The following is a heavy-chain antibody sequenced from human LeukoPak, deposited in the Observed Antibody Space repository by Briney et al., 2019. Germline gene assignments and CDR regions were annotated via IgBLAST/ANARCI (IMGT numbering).Heavy chain of an antibody. J-gene: IGHJ4*02. D-gene: IGHD4-23*01. CDR3: ARRGDPDYGGKVSLD. Sequence: ASVKVSCKASGGTFSSYAISWVRQAPGQGLEWMGCISAYNGNTNYAQKFQDRVTMTTDTSTSTAYMELRSLRSDDTAVYYCARRGDPDYGGKVSLDWGQGTLVTVSS. V-gene: IGHV1-18*01. CDR2: ISAYNGNT. CDR1: GGTFSSYA.